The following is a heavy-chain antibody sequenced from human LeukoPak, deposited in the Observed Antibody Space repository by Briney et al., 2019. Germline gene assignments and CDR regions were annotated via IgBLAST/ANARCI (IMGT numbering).Heavy chain of an antibody. CDR1: DDPINSGVYY. CDR3: ARAKKRSGRSRNFYLDV. J-gene: IGHJ6*03. CDR2: IYTSATTT. V-gene: IGHV4-61*09. Sequence: MTSETLSLTCTVSDDPINSGVYYSNWIRQPAGKGLEWIGHIYTSATTTNSNPSLKSRVALSLATSNNHFSLKLRPLPPADTAVYYCARAKKRSGRSRNFYLDVWGKGTTVTVSS. D-gene: IGHD1-26*01.